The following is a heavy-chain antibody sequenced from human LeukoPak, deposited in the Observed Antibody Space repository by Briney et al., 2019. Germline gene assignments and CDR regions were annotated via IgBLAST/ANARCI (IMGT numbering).Heavy chain of an antibody. D-gene: IGHD3-3*01. V-gene: IGHV4-59*01. CDR2: IYYSGST. Sequence: SETLSLTCTVSGGSISSYYWSWIRQPPGKGLEWIGYIYYSGSTNYNPSLKSRVTISVDTSKNQFSLKLSSVTAADTAVYYCARALRRLSIFGVVIYPPGMDVWGKGTTVTVSS. CDR3: ARALRRLSIFGVVIYPPGMDV. CDR1: GGSISSYY. J-gene: IGHJ6*04.